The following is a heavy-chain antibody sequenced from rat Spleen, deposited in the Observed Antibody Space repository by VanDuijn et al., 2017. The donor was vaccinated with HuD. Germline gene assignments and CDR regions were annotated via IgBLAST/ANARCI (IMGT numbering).Heavy chain of an antibody. CDR2: ISYDGSSA. CDR3: ARHGYGGYSGPFAY. Sequence: EVQLVESGGGLVQPGRSLKLSCAASGFTFSDYNMAWVRQAPKKGREWVATISYDGSSAYYRDSVKGRFTNSRDNAQSTLYLQMDSLRSEDTATYYCARHGYGGYSGPFAYWGQGTLVTVSS. CDR1: GFTFSDYN. V-gene: IGHV5-7*01. D-gene: IGHD1-11*01. J-gene: IGHJ3*01.